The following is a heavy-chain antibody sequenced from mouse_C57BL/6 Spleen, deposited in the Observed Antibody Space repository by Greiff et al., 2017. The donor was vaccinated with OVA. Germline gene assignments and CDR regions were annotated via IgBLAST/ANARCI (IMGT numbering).Heavy chain of an antibody. Sequence: DVKLVESGGGLVKPGGSLKLSCAASGFTFSDYGMHWVRQAPEKGLEWVAYISSGSSTIYYADTVKGRFTISRDNAKNTLFLQMTSLRSEDTAMYYCVRQGIDYYAMDYWGQGTSDTASS. CDR2: ISSGSSTI. CDR1: GFTFSDYG. V-gene: IGHV5-17*01. D-gene: IGHD2-12*01. CDR3: VRQGIDYYAMDY. J-gene: IGHJ4*01.